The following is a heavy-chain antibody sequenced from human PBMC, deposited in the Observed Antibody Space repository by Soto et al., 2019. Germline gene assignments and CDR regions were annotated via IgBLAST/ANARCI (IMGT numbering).Heavy chain of an antibody. CDR2: IYWDGDK. Sequence: QIILKESGPTLVKPTQTLTLTCNFSGFSLSTTSVGVGWIRQPPGQALAWLALIYWDGDKRYSPSQKSRLTITKDTATSQVVLTMTNMDPVDTGTYYCVYIPPQQWMSCSVWGQGTMVIVSS. V-gene: IGHV2-5*04. CDR1: GFSLSTTSVG. D-gene: IGHD6-19*01. CDR3: VYIPPQQWMSCSV. J-gene: IGHJ3*01.